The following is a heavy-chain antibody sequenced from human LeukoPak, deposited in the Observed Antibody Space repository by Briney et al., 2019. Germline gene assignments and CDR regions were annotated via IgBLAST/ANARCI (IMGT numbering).Heavy chain of an antibody. CDR2: INPSGGST. J-gene: IGHJ4*02. Sequence: VSVKVSCKASGYTFTGYYMHWVRQAPGQGLEWMGIINPSGGSTSYAQKFQGRVTMTRDMSTSTAYMELSSLRSEDTAVYYCARLSSTAAGDYWGQGTLVTVSS. V-gene: IGHV1-46*01. D-gene: IGHD6-13*01. CDR1: GYTFTGYY. CDR3: ARLSSTAAGDY.